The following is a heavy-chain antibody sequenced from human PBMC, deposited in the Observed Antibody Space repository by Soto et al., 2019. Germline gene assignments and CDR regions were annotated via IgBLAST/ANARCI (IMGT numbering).Heavy chain of an antibody. CDR1: GFTLSSYA. D-gene: IGHD3-16*01. J-gene: IGHJ6*02. V-gene: IGHV3-30-3*01. CDR2: ISYDRSNK. Sequence: AGSLRLSCALSGFTLSSYAMHWVRQPPGKGLEWVAVISYDRSNKYYADSVKGRFTISRDNSKNTLYLQMNSRRAEDTAVYYCARVLRTDYYYGMDVWGQGTTVTVSS. CDR3: ARVLRTDYYYGMDV.